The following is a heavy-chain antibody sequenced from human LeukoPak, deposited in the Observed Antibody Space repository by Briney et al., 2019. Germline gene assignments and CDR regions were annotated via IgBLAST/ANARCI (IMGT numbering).Heavy chain of an antibody. D-gene: IGHD3-10*01. CDR3: ATKGYYYGSGSPGNY. V-gene: IGHV3-9*01. Sequence: GGSLRLSCAASGFTFDDYAMHWVRQAPGKGLEWVSGISWNSGSIGYADSVKGRFTISRDNAKNSLYLQMNSLRAEDTAVYYCATKGYYYGSGSPGNYWGQGTLVTVSS. CDR1: GFTFDDYA. CDR2: ISWNSGSI. J-gene: IGHJ4*02.